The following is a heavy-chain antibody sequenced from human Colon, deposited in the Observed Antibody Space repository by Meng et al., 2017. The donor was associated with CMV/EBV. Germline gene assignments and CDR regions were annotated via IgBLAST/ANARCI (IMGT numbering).Heavy chain of an antibody. Sequence: SETLSLTCSVSGGSMMYFPWSWIRQTPGKGLEWIWYIDYTGTTKYNPSLESRVTLSGDASQNQFPLKLRSVTAADTAVYYFARNIAAASNWFDPWGQGTLVTVSS. V-gene: IGHV4-59*01. CDR1: GGSMMYFP. J-gene: IGHJ5*02. D-gene: IGHD6-25*01. CDR3: ARNIAAASNWFDP. CDR2: IDYTGTT.